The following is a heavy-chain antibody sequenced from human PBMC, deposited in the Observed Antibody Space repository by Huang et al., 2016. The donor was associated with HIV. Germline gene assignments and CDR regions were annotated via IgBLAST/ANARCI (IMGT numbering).Heavy chain of an antibody. D-gene: IGHD2-8*02. Sequence: EVQLVESGGGLIQPGGSLRLSCAASGFTVSTNYMTWVRQAPGKGREGVLLIYSGGTKYYADSVKGRFTISRDDSENTLYLHMTSLRAGDTAVYYCAKEGDTGAALGCWGQGTLVTVS. CDR1: GFTVSTNY. CDR2: IYSGGTK. V-gene: IGHV3-53*01. J-gene: IGHJ4*02. CDR3: AKEGDTGAALGC.